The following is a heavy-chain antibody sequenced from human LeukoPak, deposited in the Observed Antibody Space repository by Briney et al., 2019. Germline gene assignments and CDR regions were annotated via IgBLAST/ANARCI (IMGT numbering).Heavy chain of an antibody. V-gene: IGHV3-23*01. CDR3: ASNDYGDYAIDY. Sequence: PGGSLRLSCAASGFTFSSYGMSWVRQAPGKGLEWVSAISGSGGSTYYADSVKGRFTISRDNSKNTLYLQMNSLRAEDTGVYYCASNDYGDYAIDYWGQGTLVTVSS. CDR2: ISGSGGST. CDR1: GFTFSSYG. D-gene: IGHD4-17*01. J-gene: IGHJ4*02.